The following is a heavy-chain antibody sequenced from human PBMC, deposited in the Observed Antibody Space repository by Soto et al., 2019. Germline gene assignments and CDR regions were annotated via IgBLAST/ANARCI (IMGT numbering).Heavy chain of an antibody. D-gene: IGHD5-12*01. CDR1: GASISSSY. CDR3: ARGGNRYSNVASGVGGFDY. Sequence: KLSETLSLTCTVSGASISSSYWSWIRQSPERGLEWIAYVYHTGATNYNPSLKSRVTISLDTSKGQFSLNLTSLTTADTAVYFCARGGNRYSNVASGVGGFDYWGQGSLVTVPQ. J-gene: IGHJ4*02. V-gene: IGHV4-59*01. CDR2: VYHTGAT.